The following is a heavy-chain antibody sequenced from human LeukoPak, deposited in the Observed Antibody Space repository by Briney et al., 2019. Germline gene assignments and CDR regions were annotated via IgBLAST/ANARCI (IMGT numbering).Heavy chain of an antibody. CDR3: ARGHYVLDV. CDR1: GFSLSNHW. Sequence: GGSLRLSCAASGFSLSNHWVTWVRQAPGKGPEWVAHINVDGSEKDFLDSVRGRFTISRDNSKNSVYLQMNTLRVEDTAVYHCARGHYVLDVWGQGTTVTVSS. J-gene: IGHJ6*02. CDR2: INVDGSEK. V-gene: IGHV3-7*01.